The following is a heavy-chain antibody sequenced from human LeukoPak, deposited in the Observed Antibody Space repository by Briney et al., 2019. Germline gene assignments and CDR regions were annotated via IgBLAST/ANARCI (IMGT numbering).Heavy chain of an antibody. J-gene: IGHJ4*02. Sequence: PSETLSLTCTVSGGSMSSSHYYWGWIRQPPGKGLEWIGNVYYSGSTYYNPSLKSRVTISVDTSKNQFSLNLRSVTAADTAVYYCARVGFWSSYELWGQGTLVTVSS. CDR1: GGSMSSSHYY. CDR2: VYYSGST. V-gene: IGHV4-39*01. CDR3: ARVGFWSSYEL. D-gene: IGHD3-3*01.